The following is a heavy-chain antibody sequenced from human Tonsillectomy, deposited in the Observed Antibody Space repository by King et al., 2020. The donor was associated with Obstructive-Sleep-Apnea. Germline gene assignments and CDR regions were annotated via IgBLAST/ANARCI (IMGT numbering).Heavy chain of an antibody. Sequence: QLQESGPGLVKPSQTLSLTCTVSGDSINSGEDYWGWIRQPPGKGLEWIGYIYYSGGTYYSPSLKSRVSISVDTSKNQFSLRLTSVTAADTAVYYCARVHYYDTSGYYYYFDYWGQGTLVTVSS. D-gene: IGHD3-22*01. CDR3: ARVHYYDTSGYYYYFDY. CDR2: IYYSGGT. V-gene: IGHV4-30-4*01. CDR1: GDSINSGEDY. J-gene: IGHJ4*02.